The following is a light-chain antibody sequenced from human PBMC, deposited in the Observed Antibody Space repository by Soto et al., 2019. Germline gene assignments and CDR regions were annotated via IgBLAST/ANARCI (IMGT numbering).Light chain of an antibody. CDR2: EGS. V-gene: IGLV2-23*01. Sequence: QSALTQPASVSGSPGQSITISCTGTSSDVGSYNLVSWYQQHPGKAPKLMIYEGSKRPSGVSNRFSGSKSGNTASLTISGIQAEEEADYYCCSYAGSSTGVFGGGTKLTVL. CDR1: SSDVGSYNL. J-gene: IGLJ2*01. CDR3: CSYAGSSTGV.